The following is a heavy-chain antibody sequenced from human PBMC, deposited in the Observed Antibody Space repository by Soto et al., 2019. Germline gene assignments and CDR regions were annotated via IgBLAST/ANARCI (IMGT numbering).Heavy chain of an antibody. V-gene: IGHV3-33*01. Sequence: PGGSLRLSCAASGFTFGSYGMHWVRQAPGKGLEWVALIWYDGSKKYYADSVKGRFTISRDNSKNTLSLQISSLRAEDTAVYYCARRVNYFDQWGQGTLVTVSS. CDR3: ARRVNYFDQ. CDR2: IWYDGSKK. J-gene: IGHJ4*02. CDR1: GFTFGSYG.